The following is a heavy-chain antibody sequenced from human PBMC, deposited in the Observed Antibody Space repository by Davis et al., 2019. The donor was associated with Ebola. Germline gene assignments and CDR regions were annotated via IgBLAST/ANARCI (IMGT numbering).Heavy chain of an antibody. V-gene: IGHV3-23*01. D-gene: IGHD3-10*01. CDR3: ANALWDGGY. CDR1: GFTFSNDG. CDR2: ISYDGRTT. Sequence: GESLKFSCEGSGFTFSNDGMAWLRHAPGTGLEWVASISYDGRTTHYADAVKGRFTTSRDNSKNTLYLQISSLRAEDTAVYYCANALWDGGYWGQGTLVTVSS. J-gene: IGHJ4*02.